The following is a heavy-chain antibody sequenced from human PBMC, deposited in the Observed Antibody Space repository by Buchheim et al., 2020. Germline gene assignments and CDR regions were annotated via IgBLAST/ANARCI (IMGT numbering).Heavy chain of an antibody. CDR3: AKDFWSGSPSYYYDMDV. V-gene: IGHV3-48*03. Sequence: EVQLVESGGGLVQPGGSVRLSCAASGFTFSTSEMNWVRQAPGKGPEWVSSITGSGRTIYYADSVKGRFAISRDNAKNSLYLQMNSLRAEDTAVYYCAKDFWSGSPSYYYDMDVWGQGTT. CDR1: GFTFSTSE. CDR2: ITGSGRTI. D-gene: IGHD3-3*01. J-gene: IGHJ6*02.